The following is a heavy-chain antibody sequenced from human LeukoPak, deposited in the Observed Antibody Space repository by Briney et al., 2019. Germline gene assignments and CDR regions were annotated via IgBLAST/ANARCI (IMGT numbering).Heavy chain of an antibody. CDR3: ARGGDIVVVPAAYYFDY. V-gene: IGHV1-69*13. CDR1: GHTFTSYA. J-gene: IGHJ4*02. D-gene: IGHD2-2*01. CDR2: IIPIFGTA. Sequence: ASVKVSCKASGHTFTSYAISWVRQAPGQGLEWMGGIIPIFGTANYAQKFQGRVTITADESTSTAYMELSSLRSEDTAVYYCARGGDIVVVPAAYYFDYWGQGTLVTVSS.